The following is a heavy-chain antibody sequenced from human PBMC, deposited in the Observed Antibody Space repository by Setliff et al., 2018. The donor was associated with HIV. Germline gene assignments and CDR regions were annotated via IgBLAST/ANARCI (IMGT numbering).Heavy chain of an antibody. CDR1: GYSIRSGYY. CDR3: AKFEVTTVTTRDY. CDR2: MFRTGTS. Sequence: SETLSLTCAVSGYSIRSGYYWGWIRQSPGKGLEWIGTMFRTGTSYYHPSFKSRVTISLDTSRNQFSLKLRSVTAADTAVYYCAKFEVTTVTTRDYWGQGTLVTVSS. J-gene: IGHJ4*02. V-gene: IGHV4-38-2*01. D-gene: IGHD4-17*01.